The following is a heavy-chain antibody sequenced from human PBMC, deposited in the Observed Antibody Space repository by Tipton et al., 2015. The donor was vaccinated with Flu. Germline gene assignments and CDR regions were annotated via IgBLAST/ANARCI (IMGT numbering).Heavy chain of an antibody. CDR3: ARGESESSSSADFDY. J-gene: IGHJ4*02. D-gene: IGHD6-6*01. Sequence: TLSLTCTVSGGSISSSSYYWGWIRQPPGKGLEWIGSIYYSGSTYYNPSLKSRVTISVDTSKNQFSLKLSSVTAADTAVYYCARGESESSSSADFDYWGQGTLVTVSS. V-gene: IGHV4-39*01. CDR1: GGSISSSSYY. CDR2: IYYSGST.